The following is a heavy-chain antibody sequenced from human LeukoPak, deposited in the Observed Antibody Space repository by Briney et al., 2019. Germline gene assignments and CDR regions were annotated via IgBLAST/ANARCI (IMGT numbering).Heavy chain of an antibody. Sequence: PGGSLRLSCAASGFTSSNYWMSWVRQAPGKGLEWVANIKEDGSEKYYVDSVKGRFTISRGNAKKSLYLEVNSLRAEDTAVYYCARHPYDYIWGSDRLAHFDNWGQGTLVTVSS. CDR2: IKEDGSEK. V-gene: IGHV3-7*01. CDR3: ARHPYDYIWGSDRLAHFDN. CDR1: GFTSSNYW. D-gene: IGHD3-16*02. J-gene: IGHJ4*02.